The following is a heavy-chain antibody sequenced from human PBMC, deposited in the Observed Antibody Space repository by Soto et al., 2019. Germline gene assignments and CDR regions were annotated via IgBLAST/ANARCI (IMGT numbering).Heavy chain of an antibody. Sequence: PSETLSLTCAVYGGSFSGYYWSWIRQPPGKGLEWIGEINHSGSTNYNPSLKSRVTISVDTSKNQFSLKLSSVTAADMAVYYCARVNRYTRWDSVDYWGQGTLVTVSS. J-gene: IGHJ4*02. CDR3: ARVNRYTRWDSVDY. V-gene: IGHV4-34*01. D-gene: IGHD2-2*02. CDR2: INHSGST. CDR1: GGSFSGYY.